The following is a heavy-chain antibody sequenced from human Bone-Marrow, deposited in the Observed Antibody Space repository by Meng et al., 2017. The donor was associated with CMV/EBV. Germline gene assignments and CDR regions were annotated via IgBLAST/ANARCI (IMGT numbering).Heavy chain of an antibody. CDR3: ARPYYDFWSGYYPVVYYYGMDV. Sequence: ASVKVSCKASGYTFTSYGISWVRQAPGQGLEWMGWISAYNGNTNYAQKLQGRVTITTDTSTSTAYMELRSVRSDDTAVYYCARPYYDFWSGYYPVVYYYGMDVWGQGTTVTFSS. CDR1: GYTFTSYG. J-gene: IGHJ6*02. V-gene: IGHV1-18*01. D-gene: IGHD3-3*01. CDR2: ISAYNGNT.